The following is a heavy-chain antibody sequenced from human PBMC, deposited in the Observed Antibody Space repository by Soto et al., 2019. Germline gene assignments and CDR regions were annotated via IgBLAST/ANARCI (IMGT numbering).Heavy chain of an antibody. V-gene: IGHV4-34*01. CDR3: ASERGVLLWFGELQYFDY. J-gene: IGHJ4*02. CDR2: INHSGST. CDR1: GGSFSGYY. Sequence: QVQLQQWGAGLLKPSETLSLTCAVYGGSFSGYYWIWIRKPPGKGLEWIGEINHSGSTNYNPSLKSRVTISVDTSNNQFALKLSSVTAADTAVYSGASERGVLLWFGELQYFDYWGQGTLVTVSS. D-gene: IGHD3-10*01.